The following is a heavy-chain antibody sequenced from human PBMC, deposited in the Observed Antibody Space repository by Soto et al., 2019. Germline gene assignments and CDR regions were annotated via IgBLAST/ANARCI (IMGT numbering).Heavy chain of an antibody. CDR3: ARGQLVWYGDLTPYYRDMDV. CDR1: GGSFDDFY. CDR2: ISHDGGT. J-gene: IGHJ6*02. Sequence: PSETLSLTCSFYGGSFDDFYWSWFRQSPGKGLEWIGEISHDGGTNYSPSLASRISISADTSKNQFSLHLKSVTAADTGLYYCARGQLVWYGDLTPYYRDMDVWGQGTTVTVSS. D-gene: IGHD3-10*01. V-gene: IGHV4-34*01.